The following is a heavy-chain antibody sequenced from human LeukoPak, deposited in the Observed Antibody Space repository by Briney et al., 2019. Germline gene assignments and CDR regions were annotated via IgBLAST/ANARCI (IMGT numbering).Heavy chain of an antibody. CDR1: GYTFTGYY. J-gene: IGHJ6*03. D-gene: IGHD3-3*01. CDR3: ARDEGYYDFWSGQIPSHYYMDV. Sequence: ASVKVSCKASGYTFTGYYMHLVRQPPGQGLEWMGWINPNSGGTNYAQKYQVRVTMTRDTSISTAYMVLSRLRSDDTAVYYCARDEGYYDFWSGQIPSHYYMDVWGKGTTVTVSS. CDR2: INPNSGGT. V-gene: IGHV1-2*02.